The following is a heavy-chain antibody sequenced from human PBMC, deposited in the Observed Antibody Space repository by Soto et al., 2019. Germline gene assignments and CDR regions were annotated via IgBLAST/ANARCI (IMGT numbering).Heavy chain of an antibody. D-gene: IGHD3-3*01. J-gene: IGHJ6*02. Sequence: QPGGSLRLSCAATGFTFSTYWMIWVRQAPGKGLEWVANINQDGNEKYYVDSVKGRFTISRDNTKNSLYLQMNSLSAADTAVYYCASGNYYYDMAVWGQGTTVTVSS. V-gene: IGHV3-7*03. CDR3: ASGNYYYDMAV. CDR1: GFTFSTYW. CDR2: INQDGNEK.